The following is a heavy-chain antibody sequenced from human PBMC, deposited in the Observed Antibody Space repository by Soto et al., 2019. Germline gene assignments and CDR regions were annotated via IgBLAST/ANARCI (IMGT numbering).Heavy chain of an antibody. V-gene: IGHV4-34*01. Sequence: ETLSLTCAVYGGSFSAYFWTWIRQPPGKGLEWIGEINHSGSTNYNPSLKSRVTISVDTSKNQFSLRLSSVTAADTAVYYCAKMRGGSYYFYYYGMDVWGQGTTVTVSS. CDR2: INHSGST. CDR3: AKMRGGSYYFYYYGMDV. D-gene: IGHD1-26*01. CDR1: GGSFSAYF. J-gene: IGHJ6*02.